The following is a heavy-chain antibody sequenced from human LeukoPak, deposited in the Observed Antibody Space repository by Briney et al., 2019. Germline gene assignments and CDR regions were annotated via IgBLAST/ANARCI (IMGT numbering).Heavy chain of an antibody. CDR2: TYYRSKWYN. CDR1: GDSVSSNSAA. J-gene: IGHJ6*02. V-gene: IGHV6-1*01. CDR3: ARHRPICGGDCYAGANYYYYYDMDV. Sequence: SQTLSLTCAISGDSVSSNSAAWNWIRQSPSRGLEWLGRTYYRSKWYNDYAVSVKSRITINPDTSKNQFSLQLNSVTAADTAVYYCARHRPICGGDCYAGANYYYYYDMDVWGQGTTVTVSS. D-gene: IGHD2-21*02.